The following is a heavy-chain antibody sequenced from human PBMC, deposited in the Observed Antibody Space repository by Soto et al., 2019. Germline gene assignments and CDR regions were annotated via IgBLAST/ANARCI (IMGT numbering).Heavy chain of an antibody. CDR3: AREVYYGSGSYYPFDP. CDR2: MNPNSGNT. V-gene: IGHV1-8*01. Sequence: ASVKVSCKASGYTFTSYDINWVRQATGQGHEWMGWMNPNSGNTGYAQKFQGRVTMTRNTSISTAYMELSSLRSEDTAVYYCAREVYYGSGSYYPFDPWGQGTLVTVSS. CDR1: GYTFTSYD. J-gene: IGHJ5*02. D-gene: IGHD3-10*01.